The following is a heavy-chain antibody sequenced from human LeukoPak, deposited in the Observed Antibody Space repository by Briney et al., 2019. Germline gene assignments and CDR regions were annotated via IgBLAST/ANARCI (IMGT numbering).Heavy chain of an antibody. CDR2: IDWDDDK. V-gene: IGHV2-70*01. J-gene: IGHJ5*02. D-gene: IGHD3-3*01. CDR1: GFSLSTSGMC. CDR3: ARSHDFWSGYHNWFDP. Sequence: SGPALVKPTQTLTLTCTFSGFSLSTSGMCVSWIRQPPGKALEWLALIDWDDDKYYSTSLKTRLTISKDTSKNQVVLTMTNMDPVDTATYYCARSHDFWSGYHNWFDPWGQGTLVTVSS.